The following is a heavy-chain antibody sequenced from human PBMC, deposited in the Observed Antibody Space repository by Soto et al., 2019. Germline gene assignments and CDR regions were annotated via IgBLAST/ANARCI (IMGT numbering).Heavy chain of an antibody. V-gene: IGHV4-30-4*01. D-gene: IGHD7-27*01. CDR1: GVSISSGDYY. CDR2: IYYSENT. CDR3: ARRWGRTFDY. J-gene: IGHJ4*02. Sequence: SETLSLTCTVSGVSISSGDYYWSWIRQTPGKGLEWIGYIYYSENTYYNPSLKSRVAISGDTSKNQFSLRLSSVTAADTAVYYCARRWGRTFDYWGQGTLVTVSS.